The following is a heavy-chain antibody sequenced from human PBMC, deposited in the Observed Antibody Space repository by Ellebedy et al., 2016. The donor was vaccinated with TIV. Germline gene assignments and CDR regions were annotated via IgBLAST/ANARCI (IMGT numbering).Heavy chain of an antibody. CDR2: TRNKANSYTT. Sequence: GESLKISCAASGSTFSDHYMGWVRQAPGKGLEWVGRTRNKANSYTTDYAASVRGRFTISRDDSKSSLFLQMNSLKTEDTAVYYCGRARDGRSEFWGQGTLVTVSS. J-gene: IGHJ4*02. V-gene: IGHV3-72*01. CDR3: GRARDGRSEF. D-gene: IGHD1-26*01. CDR1: GSTFSDHY.